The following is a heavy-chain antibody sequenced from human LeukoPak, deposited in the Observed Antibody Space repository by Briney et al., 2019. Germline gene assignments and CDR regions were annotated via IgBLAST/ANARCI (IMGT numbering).Heavy chain of an antibody. CDR1: GGSISSHY. J-gene: IGHJ5*02. CDR2: IYYSGST. CDR3: ARGRRRGSSSEAWFDP. V-gene: IGHV4-59*11. D-gene: IGHD6-6*01. Sequence: SETLSLTCTVSGGSISSHYWSWIRQPPGKGLEWIGYIYYSGSTNYNPSLKSRVTISVDTSKNQFSLKLSSVTAADTAVYYCARGRRRGSSSEAWFDPWGQGTLVTVSS.